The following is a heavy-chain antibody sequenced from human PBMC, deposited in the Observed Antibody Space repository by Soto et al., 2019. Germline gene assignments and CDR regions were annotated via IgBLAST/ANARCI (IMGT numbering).Heavy chain of an antibody. CDR1: GYTFTSYY. V-gene: IGHV1-46*03. J-gene: IGHJ5*02. D-gene: IGHD3-10*01. CDR3: ARGVTMVRGAPGWFDP. Sequence: ASVKVSCKASGYTFTSYYMHWVRQAPGQGLEWMGIINPSGGSTSYAQKFQGRVTMTRDTSTSTVYMELGSLRSEDTAVYYCARGVTMVRGAPGWFDPWGQGTLVTVSS. CDR2: INPSGGST.